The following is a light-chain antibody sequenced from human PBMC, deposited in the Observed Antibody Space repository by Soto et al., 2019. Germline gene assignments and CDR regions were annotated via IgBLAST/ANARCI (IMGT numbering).Light chain of an antibody. J-gene: IGKJ1*01. Sequence: IVLTQSPGNLSLSPGERATLSCRASQRVSNRYFAWYQQKPGQAPRLLICAASIRATGIPDSFSGSRSVTDVTLTISSLEPEDFALYYCQQYDSSAQSFGQGPEVEIK. CDR2: AAS. CDR1: QRVSNRY. CDR3: QQYDSSAQS. V-gene: IGKV3-20*01.